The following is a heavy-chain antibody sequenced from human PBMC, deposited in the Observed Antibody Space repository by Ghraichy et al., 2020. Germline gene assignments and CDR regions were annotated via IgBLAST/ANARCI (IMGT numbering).Heavy chain of an antibody. CDR3: ARGPGIAVAGTCGDICWFDP. Sequence: SETLSLTCAVYGASFSVYYWSWIRQPPGKGLEWIGEINHSGSTNYNPSLKSRVTISVDTSKNQFSLTLSSVTAADTAVYYCARGPGIAVAGTCGDICWFDPWGQGTLVTVSS. CDR1: GASFSVYY. V-gene: IGHV4-34*01. CDR2: INHSGST. D-gene: IGHD6-19*01. J-gene: IGHJ5*02.